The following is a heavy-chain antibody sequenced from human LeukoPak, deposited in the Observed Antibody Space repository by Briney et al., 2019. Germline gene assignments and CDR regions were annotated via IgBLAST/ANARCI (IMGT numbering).Heavy chain of an antibody. J-gene: IGHJ6*02. CDR3: ARDSVRGISTGYSETPDYYYYYGMDV. CDR2: ISSSSSYT. CDR1: GFTFSDYY. V-gene: IGHV3-11*06. Sequence: GGSLRLSCAASGFTFSDYYMSWIRQAPGKGLEWVSYISSSSSYTNYADSVKGRFTISRDNAKNSLYLQMNSLRAEDTAVYYCARDSVRGISTGYSETPDYYYYYGMDVWGQGTTVTVSS. D-gene: IGHD3-9*01.